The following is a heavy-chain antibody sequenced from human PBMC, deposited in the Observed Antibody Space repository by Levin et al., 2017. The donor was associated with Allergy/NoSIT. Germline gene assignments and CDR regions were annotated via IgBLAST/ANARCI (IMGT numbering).Heavy chain of an antibody. J-gene: IGHJ6*02. V-gene: IGHV1-18*01. D-gene: IGHD2-2*01. Sequence: GESLKISCKASGYTFATYGISWVRQAPGQGLEWMGWISGHNGNTNYAQKLQGRVTLTTDTSTSTAYMELRSLRSDDTAVYYCARDIVVPPAAMGKNSYYNHYYGMDVWGQGTAVTVSS. CDR3: ARDIVVPPAAMGKNSYYNHYYGMDV. CDR1: GYTFATYG. CDR2: ISGHNGNT.